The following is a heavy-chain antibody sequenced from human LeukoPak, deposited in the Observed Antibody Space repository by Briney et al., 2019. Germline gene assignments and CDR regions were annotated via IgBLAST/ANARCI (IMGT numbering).Heavy chain of an antibody. CDR1: AFTFSYYW. J-gene: IGHJ5*02. V-gene: IGHV3-7*01. D-gene: IGHD5-12*01. CDR3: ARGGGSTSGYDSLIVA. CDR2: IKQDGSEK. Sequence: GGSLRLSCAASAFTFSYYWMNWVRQAPGKGLEWVASIKQDGSEKYYVDSVKGRFTISRDNAKNSLNLRMNTLRAEDTAVYYCARGGGSTSGYDSLIVAWGQGTLVTVSS.